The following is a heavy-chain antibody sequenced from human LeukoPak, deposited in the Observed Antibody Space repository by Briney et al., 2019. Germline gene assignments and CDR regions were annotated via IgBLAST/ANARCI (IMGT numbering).Heavy chain of an antibody. D-gene: IGHD6-13*01. J-gene: IGHJ4*02. V-gene: IGHV1-18*01. CDR2: ISAYNGNT. Sequence: GASVKVSCKASGYTFTSYGISWVRQAPGQGLEWMGWISAYNGNTNYAQKLQGRVTMTTDTSTSTAYMELRSLRSDDTAVYYRARDRYSSSWDPFDYWGQGTLVTVSS. CDR3: ARDRYSSSWDPFDY. CDR1: GYTFTSYG.